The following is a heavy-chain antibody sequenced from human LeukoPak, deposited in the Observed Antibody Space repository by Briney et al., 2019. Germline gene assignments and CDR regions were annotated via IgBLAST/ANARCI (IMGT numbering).Heavy chain of an antibody. J-gene: IGHJ5*02. V-gene: IGHV3-9*01. CDR2: ISWNSGSI. CDR1: GFTFDDYA. D-gene: IGHD3-3*01. CDR3: ARDAYSRTYYDFWSGYYTIHNWFDP. Sequence: GGSLRLSCAASGFTFDDYAMHWVRQAPGKGLEWVSGISWNSGSIGYADSVKGRFTISRDNAKNSLYLQMNSLRDEDTAVYYCARDAYSRTYYDFWSGYYTIHNWFDPWGQGTLVTVSS.